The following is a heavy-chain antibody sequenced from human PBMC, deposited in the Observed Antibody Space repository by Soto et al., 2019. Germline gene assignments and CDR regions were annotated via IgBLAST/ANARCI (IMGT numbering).Heavy chain of an antibody. V-gene: IGHV4-31*03. CDR3: ARAGHSSSSEGANWFDP. D-gene: IGHD6-6*01. CDR1: GGSISSGGYY. CDR2: IYYSGST. J-gene: IGHJ5*02. Sequence: QVQLQESGPGLVKPSQTLSRTCTVSGGSISSGGYYWSWIRQHPGKGLEWIGYIYYSGSTYFNPSLKSRLTISVDTSKNQFSLQLSSVTAADTAVYYCARAGHSSSSEGANWFDPWGQGTLVTVSS.